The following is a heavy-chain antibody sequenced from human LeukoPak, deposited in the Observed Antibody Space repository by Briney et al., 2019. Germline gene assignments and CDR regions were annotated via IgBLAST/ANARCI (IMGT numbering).Heavy chain of an antibody. D-gene: IGHD4-23*01. V-gene: IGHV3-7*01. CDR2: IKQDGSEK. Sequence: GGSLRLSCAASGFTFSSYWMSWVRQAPGKGLEWVANIKQDGSEKHYVDSVKGRFTISRDNAKSSLYLQMNGLRAEDTAVYYCASQNDYGGNCFFEYWGQGTLVTVSS. CDR3: ASQNDYGGNCFFEY. J-gene: IGHJ4*02. CDR1: GFTFSSYW.